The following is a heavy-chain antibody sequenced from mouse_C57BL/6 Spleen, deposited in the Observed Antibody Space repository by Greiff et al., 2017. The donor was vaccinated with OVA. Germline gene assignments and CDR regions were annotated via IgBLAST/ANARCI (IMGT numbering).Heavy chain of an antibody. Sequence: VQLQQSDAELVKPGASVKLSCKVSGYTFTDYSIHWMKQRPEQGLEWIGYIYPRDGSTKYNEKFKGKATLTADKSSSTAYMQLNSLTSEDSAIYFCARSGADYDGYAMDYWGQGTSVTVSS. CDR3: ARSGADYDGYAMDY. CDR2: IYPRDGST. D-gene: IGHD2-4*01. V-gene: IGHV1-78*01. J-gene: IGHJ4*01. CDR1: GYTFTDYS.